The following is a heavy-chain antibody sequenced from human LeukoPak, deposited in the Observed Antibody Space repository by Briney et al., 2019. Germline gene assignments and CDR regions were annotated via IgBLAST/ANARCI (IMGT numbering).Heavy chain of an antibody. Sequence: SETLSLTCTVSGGSVSSGSYYWSWIRQPPGKGLEWIGYIYYSGSTNYNPSLKSRVTISVDTSKNQFSLKLSSVTAADTAVYYCARASSGYYWDFDYWGQGALVTVSS. CDR3: ARASSGYYWDFDY. V-gene: IGHV4-61*01. J-gene: IGHJ4*02. CDR2: IYYSGST. CDR1: GGSVSSGSYY. D-gene: IGHD3-22*01.